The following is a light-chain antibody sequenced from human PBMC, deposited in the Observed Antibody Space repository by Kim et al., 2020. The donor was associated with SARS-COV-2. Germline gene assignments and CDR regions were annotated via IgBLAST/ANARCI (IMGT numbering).Light chain of an antibody. CDR1: SSNIGSNT. V-gene: IGLV1-44*01. Sequence: ELTQPPSASGTPGQRVTISCSGSSSNIGSNTVHWYQQLPGTAHKLLIYSNNQRPSGVPDRFSGSKSGTSASLAISGLQSEDEADYYCAAWDGGVVFGGGTKLTVL. CDR2: SNN. J-gene: IGLJ2*01. CDR3: AAWDGGVV.